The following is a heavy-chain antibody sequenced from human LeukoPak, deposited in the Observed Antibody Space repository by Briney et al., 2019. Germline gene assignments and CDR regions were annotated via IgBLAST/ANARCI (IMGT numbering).Heavy chain of an antibody. CDR1: GFTFSSYG. Sequence: GRALTLSCAASGFTFSSYGMHWVRQPPGKGLEWVGVISYDGSNKYYADSVKGRFTISRDNSKNTLYLQMNSLRAEDTAVYYCARWSAMVPYYYYCMDVWGQGTTVTVSS. J-gene: IGHJ6*02. CDR2: ISYDGSNK. CDR3: ARWSAMVPYYYYCMDV. V-gene: IGHV3-30*03. D-gene: IGHD5-18*01.